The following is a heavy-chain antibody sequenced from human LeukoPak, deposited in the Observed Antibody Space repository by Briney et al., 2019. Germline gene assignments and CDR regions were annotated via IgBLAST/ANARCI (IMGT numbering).Heavy chain of an antibody. J-gene: IGHJ4*02. CDR2: IYNSGNT. V-gene: IGHV4-34*09. CDR1: GGSFSGYY. Sequence: SETLSLTCAVYGGSFSGYYWSWIRQPPGKGLEWIGHIYNSGNTYYNPSLKSRLAISLDTSRSQVSLKLSSVTAADTAVYYCARQRSYWYGSGSYSPFDYWGQGTLVTVSS. CDR3: ARQRSYWYGSGSYSPFDY. D-gene: IGHD3-10*01.